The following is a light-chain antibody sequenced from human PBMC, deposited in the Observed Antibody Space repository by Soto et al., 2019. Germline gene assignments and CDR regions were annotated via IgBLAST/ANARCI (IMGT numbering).Light chain of an antibody. J-gene: IGLJ1*01. CDR1: SSDIGGYTY. V-gene: IGLV2-14*01. CDR2: EVS. CDR3: SSYTISSTYV. Sequence: QSVLAQPASVSGSPGQSITISCTGTSSDIGGYTYVSWYQQHPGKAPKLLIYEVSNRPSGVSNRFSGSKSGNTASLTISGLXAEDEADYYCSSYTISSTYVFGTGTKVTVL.